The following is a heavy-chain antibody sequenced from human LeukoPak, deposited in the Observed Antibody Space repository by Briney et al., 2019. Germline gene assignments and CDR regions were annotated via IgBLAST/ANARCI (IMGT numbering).Heavy chain of an antibody. CDR1: GYTFTGYY. V-gene: IGHV1-2*02. CDR3: ARDKSSSWYGGVDH. D-gene: IGHD6-13*01. J-gene: IGHJ4*02. Sequence: ASVKVSCKASGYTFTGYYIHWVRQAPGQGLEWMGWIDPNSGGTDYAQKFQGSVTVTRDTSISTAYMELSRLRSDDSAVYYCARDKSSSWYGGVDHWGQGTLVTVSS. CDR2: IDPNSGGT.